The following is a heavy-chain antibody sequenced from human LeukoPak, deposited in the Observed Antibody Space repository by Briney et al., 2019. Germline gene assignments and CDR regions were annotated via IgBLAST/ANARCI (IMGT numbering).Heavy chain of an antibody. J-gene: IGHJ6*02. CDR1: GFTFSSYA. CDR2: ISGPGGST. CDR3: AKVKAGPYYYYGLDV. V-gene: IGHV3-23*01. Sequence: GESLRLSCAASGFTFSSYAMTWVRQAPGKGLEWVSSISGPGGSTYYADSVKGRFTISRDNSKNTLYLQVNSLRAEDTAVYYCAKVKAGPYYYYGLDVWGQGTTVTVSS.